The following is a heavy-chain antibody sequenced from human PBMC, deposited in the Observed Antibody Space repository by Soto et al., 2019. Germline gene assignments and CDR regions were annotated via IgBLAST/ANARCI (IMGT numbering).Heavy chain of an antibody. J-gene: IGHJ4*02. Sequence: QITSKESGPALLKPPQTLMLTCTFSGFSISTSGVTVGWIRQPPGKALEWLALIFWDDDKSYSPYLKQRLTITKYTSKNQVVLTMTNMDPVDTATYYCAHETYYYDSSAYLSAYFDYWGQGTLATASS. D-gene: IGHD3-22*01. CDR3: AHETYYYDSSAYLSAYFDY. CDR2: IFWDDDK. CDR1: GFSISTSGVT. V-gene: IGHV2-5*02.